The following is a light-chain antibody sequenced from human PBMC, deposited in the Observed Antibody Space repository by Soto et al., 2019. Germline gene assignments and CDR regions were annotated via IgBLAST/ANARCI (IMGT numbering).Light chain of an antibody. CDR3: QKYNSAPVP. Sequence: DIQMTQSPSDLSASVGDRVTITCRASQDISNYLAWYQQKPGKAPKLLIYAASTLQSGVPSRFSGSGSGTDFTLTISSLQPEDVATYYCQKYNSAPVPFGQGTKLEIK. V-gene: IGKV1-27*01. CDR2: AAS. CDR1: QDISNY. J-gene: IGKJ2*01.